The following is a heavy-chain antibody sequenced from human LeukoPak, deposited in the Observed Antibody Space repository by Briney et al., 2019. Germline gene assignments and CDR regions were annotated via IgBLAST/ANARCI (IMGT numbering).Heavy chain of an antibody. CDR2: IDYSGIT. J-gene: IGHJ4*02. V-gene: IGHV4-30-4*08. D-gene: IGHD1-1*01. Sequence: PSQTLSLTCTVSGASVSSGDYYWSWVRQPPGKGLEWIGYIDYSGITFYNPSLKSRITMSIGSSRNQFSLKLTSVTAADTAVYYCARRIATTANFDFWGQGTLVTVSS. CDR1: GASVSSGDYY. CDR3: ARRIATTANFDF.